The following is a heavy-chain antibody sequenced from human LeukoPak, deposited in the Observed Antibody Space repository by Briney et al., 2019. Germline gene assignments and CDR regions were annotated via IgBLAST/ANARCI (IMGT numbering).Heavy chain of an antibody. CDR2: ISYDGSNK. V-gene: IGHV3-30*09. J-gene: IGHJ4*02. CDR1: GFTFSSYA. CDR3: ARGILLSCSTSCSSGGFDY. Sequence: GRSLRLSCAASGFTFSSYAMSWVRQAPGKGLEWVAVISYDGSNKYYADSVKGRFAISRDNSKNTLYLQMNSLRAEDTAVYYCARGILLSCSTSCSSGGFDYWGQGTLVTVSS. D-gene: IGHD2-2*01.